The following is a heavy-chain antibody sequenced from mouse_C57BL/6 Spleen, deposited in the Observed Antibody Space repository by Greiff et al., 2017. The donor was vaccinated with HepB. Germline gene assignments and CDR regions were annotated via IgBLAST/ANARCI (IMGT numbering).Heavy chain of an antibody. CDR3: TTYLLGPGRKNY. D-gene: IGHD4-1*01. CDR2: IDPEDGDT. V-gene: IGHV14-1*01. CDR1: GFNINDYY. Sequence: VQLQQSGAELVRPGASVKLSCTASGFNINDYYMHWVKQRPEQGLEWIGRIDPEDGDTAYAPKFQGKATMTADTSSNTAYLQLSSLPSEDTAVYYCTTYLLGPGRKNYWGQGTTLTVSS. J-gene: IGHJ2*01.